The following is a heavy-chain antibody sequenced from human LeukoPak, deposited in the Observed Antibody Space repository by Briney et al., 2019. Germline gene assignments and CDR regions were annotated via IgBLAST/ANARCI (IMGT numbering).Heavy chain of an antibody. V-gene: IGHV3-7*03. CDR3: AKPTGQWELLNG. J-gene: IGHJ4*02. CDR1: GFSFGKYW. D-gene: IGHD1-26*01. CDR2: IKLDGSEK. Sequence: GGSLRLSCVASGFSFGKYWMSWVRQAPGKGLEWVANIKLDGSEKNYVDSVKGRFTISRDNTKNSLYLQMNSLRAEDTAVYYCAKPTGQWELLNGWGQGTLVTVSS.